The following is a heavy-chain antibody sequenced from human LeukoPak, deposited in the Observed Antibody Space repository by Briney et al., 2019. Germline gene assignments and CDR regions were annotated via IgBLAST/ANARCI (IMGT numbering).Heavy chain of an antibody. CDR2: INPNSGGT. Sequence: ASVKVSCKASGYTFTGYYMHWVRQAPGQGLEWMGWINPNSGGTNYAQKFQGRVTMTRDTSISTAYMELSRLRSDDTAVYYCAREEAVGAARPRGPDAFDIWGQGTMVTVSS. CDR1: GYTFTGYY. CDR3: AREEAVGAARPRGPDAFDI. D-gene: IGHD6-6*01. J-gene: IGHJ3*02. V-gene: IGHV1-2*02.